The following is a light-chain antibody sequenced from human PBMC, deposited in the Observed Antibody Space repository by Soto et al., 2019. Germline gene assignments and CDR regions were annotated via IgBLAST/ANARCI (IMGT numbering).Light chain of an antibody. CDR2: GAS. V-gene: IGKV3-20*01. Sequence: EIVLTQSPGTLSLSPGERATLSCRASQSVSSSYLAWYQQKPGQAPRLLIYGASSRATGIPDRFSGSGSGTDFSLTISRLEPEDFATYYCQQYESYSGTFGPGTKVELK. CDR3: QQYESYSGT. CDR1: QSVSSSY. J-gene: IGKJ1*01.